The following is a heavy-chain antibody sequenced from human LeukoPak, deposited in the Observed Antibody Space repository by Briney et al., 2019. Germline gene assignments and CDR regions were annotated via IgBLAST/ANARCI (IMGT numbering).Heavy chain of an antibody. CDR3: TTDLGTYYHGSQRLIPIDY. CDR1: GFTFTNAW. CDR2: IKSKTDGETT. J-gene: IGHJ4*02. V-gene: IGHV3-15*01. D-gene: IGHD3-10*01. Sequence: GGSLRLSCVDSGFTFTNAWMSWVRQAPGKGLEWIGRIKSKTDGETTDYAEPVRGRFTISRDDSKGAVYLQMNSLKIEDTAVYYCTTDLGTYYHGSQRLIPIDYWGQGTLVTVSS.